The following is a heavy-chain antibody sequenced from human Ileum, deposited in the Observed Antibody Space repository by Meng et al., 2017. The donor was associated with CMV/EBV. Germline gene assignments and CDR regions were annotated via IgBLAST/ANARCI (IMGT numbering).Heavy chain of an antibody. CDR1: GASISSGGYY. CDR3: ARRVGDF. J-gene: IGHJ4*02. V-gene: IGHV4-31*03. Sequence: LSVTCTVSGASISSGGYYWTWIRQHPGKGLEWMGYIYFGGRALYNPSLKTRLTISMDASANQFALRLTSVTAADTAFYYCARRVGDFWGPGTLVTSPQ. CDR2: IYFGGRA.